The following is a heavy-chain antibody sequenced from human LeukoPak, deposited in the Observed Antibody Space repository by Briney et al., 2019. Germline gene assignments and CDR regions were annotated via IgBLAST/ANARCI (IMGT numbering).Heavy chain of an antibody. CDR2: IRYDGSNK. D-gene: IGHD2-2*01. CDR3: AKVCSASCYKEFDY. CDR1: GFTFSSYG. Sequence: GGSLRLSCAASGFTFSSYGMHWVRQAPGKGLEWVAFIRYDGSNKYYADSLKGRFTISRDNSKNTLYLQMNSLRAEDTAVYYCAKVCSASCYKEFDYWGQGTLVTVSS. J-gene: IGHJ4*02. V-gene: IGHV3-30*02.